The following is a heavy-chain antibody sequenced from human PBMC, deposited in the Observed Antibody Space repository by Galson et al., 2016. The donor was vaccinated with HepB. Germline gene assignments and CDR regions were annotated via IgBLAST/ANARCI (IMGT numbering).Heavy chain of an antibody. Sequence: SLRLSCAGSGFTFNSYAMNWVRQAPGKGLEWISLISDNGHATYYADPVRGRFSIARDNSKNTLYLQMNSLRAGDTAVYYCAKCPPGTRGSLGSWGQGTLVTVSS. D-gene: IGHD1-14*01. CDR2: ISDNGHAT. V-gene: IGHV3-23*01. CDR1: GFTFNSYA. J-gene: IGHJ4*02. CDR3: AKCPPGTRGSLGS.